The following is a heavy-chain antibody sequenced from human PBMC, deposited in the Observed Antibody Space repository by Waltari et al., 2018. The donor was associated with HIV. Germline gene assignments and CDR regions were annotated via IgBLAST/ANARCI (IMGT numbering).Heavy chain of an antibody. J-gene: IGHJ4*02. V-gene: IGHV4-4*07. Sequence: QVQLQQSGPGLVRPSETLSPTCTVSGGSIRRDYWSCLRQPAGKGLEWTGRIYTSGSTNYNPPDKSRVTMSVYTSKNQFSLKLSSVTAADTAVYYCAREGYSSGWYLYYFDYWGQGTLVTVSS. CDR2: IYTSGST. CDR1: GGSIRRDY. D-gene: IGHD6-19*01. CDR3: AREGYSSGWYLYYFDY.